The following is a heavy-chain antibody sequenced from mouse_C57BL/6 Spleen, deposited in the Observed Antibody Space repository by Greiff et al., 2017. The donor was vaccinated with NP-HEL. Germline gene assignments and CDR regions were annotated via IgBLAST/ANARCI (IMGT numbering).Heavy chain of an antibody. CDR2: ISDGGSYT. CDR1: GFTFSSYA. CDR3: ARPTAQATGFAY. D-gene: IGHD3-2*02. J-gene: IGHJ3*01. V-gene: IGHV5-4*01. Sequence: EVQGVESGGGLVKPGGSLKLSCAASGFTFSSYAMSWVRQTPEKRLEWVATISDGGSYTYYPDNVKGRFTISRDNAKNNLYLQMSHLKSEDTAMYYCARPTAQATGFAYWGQGTLVTVSA.